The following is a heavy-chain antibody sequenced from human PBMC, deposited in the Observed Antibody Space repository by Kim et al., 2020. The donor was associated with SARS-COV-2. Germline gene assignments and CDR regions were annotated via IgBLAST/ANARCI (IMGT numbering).Heavy chain of an antibody. D-gene: IGHD6-13*01. V-gene: IGHV3-23*01. Sequence: VKGRFTIHRDDSKNTLYLQMNSRRAEDTAVYYCAKDDRLIEAAAASFDYWGQGTLVTVSS. J-gene: IGHJ4*02. CDR3: AKDDRLIEAAAASFDY.